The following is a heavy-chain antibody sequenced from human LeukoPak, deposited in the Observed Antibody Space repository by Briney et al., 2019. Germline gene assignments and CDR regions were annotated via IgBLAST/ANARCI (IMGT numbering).Heavy chain of an antibody. D-gene: IGHD6-13*01. V-gene: IGHV3-30*18. J-gene: IGHJ3*02. CDR3: AKGLHIAAAGTGAFDI. CDR1: GFTFSSYG. CDR2: ISYDGGNK. Sequence: PGGSLRLSCAASGFTFSSYGMHWVRQAPGKGLEWVAVISYDGGNKYYADSVKGRFTVSRDNSKKTLDLQMNSLRAEDTAVYYCAKGLHIAAAGTGAFDIWGQGTMVTVSS.